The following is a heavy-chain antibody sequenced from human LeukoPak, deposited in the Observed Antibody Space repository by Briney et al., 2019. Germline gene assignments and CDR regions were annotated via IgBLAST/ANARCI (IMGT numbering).Heavy chain of an antibody. CDR1: GYTFTSYG. D-gene: IGHD5-12*01. Sequence: GASVKVSCKASGYTFTSYGISWVRQAPGQGLEWMGWISAYNGNTNYAQKLQGGVTMTTDTSTSTAYMELRSLRSDDTAVYYCARSVVATMGVIIGWFDPWGQGTLVTVSS. CDR3: ARSVVATMGVIIGWFDP. CDR2: ISAYNGNT. J-gene: IGHJ5*02. V-gene: IGHV1-18*01.